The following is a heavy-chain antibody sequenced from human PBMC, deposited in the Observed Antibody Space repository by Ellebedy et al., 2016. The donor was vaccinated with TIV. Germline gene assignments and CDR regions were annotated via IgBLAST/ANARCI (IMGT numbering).Heavy chain of an antibody. V-gene: IGHV3-30*01. CDR2: ISYDGSNK. D-gene: IGHD1-26*01. CDR3: ARDVAGGSFYNWFDP. Sequence: PGGSLRLSCAASGFTFRSYSMHWVRQAPGKGLEWVAVISYDGSNKNYADSVKGRFTISRANSKNTLYLQMNSLRAEDTAVYYCARDVAGGSFYNWFDPWGLGTLVTVSS. J-gene: IGHJ5*02. CDR1: GFTFRSYS.